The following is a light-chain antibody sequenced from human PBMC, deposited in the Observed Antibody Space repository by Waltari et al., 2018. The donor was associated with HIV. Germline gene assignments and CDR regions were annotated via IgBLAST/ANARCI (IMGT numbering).Light chain of an antibody. CDR3: GTWDSSLSTSF. V-gene: IGLV1-51*01. CDR1: SSNLGHNS. J-gene: IGLJ2*01. CDR2: DNN. Sequence: QSVLTQPPSVSATPGQKVTISCSGSSSNLGHNSVSWYQQVPGTAPKLLIYDNNKRPSGIPDRFSGSKSGTSATLGVTGLQTGDEADYYCGTWDSSLSTSFFGGGTKLTVL.